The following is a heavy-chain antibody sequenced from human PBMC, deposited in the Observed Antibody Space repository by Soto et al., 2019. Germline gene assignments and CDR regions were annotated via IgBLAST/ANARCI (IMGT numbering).Heavy chain of an antibody. V-gene: IGHV4-39*01. Sequence: SETLSLTCTVSGGSISSSSYYWGWIRQPPGKGLEWIGSIYYSGSTYYNPSLKSRVTISVDTSKNQFSLKLSSVTAADTAVYYCARSIYYYDSSGYYSGVIDFDYWGQGTLVTVSS. CDR1: GGSISSSSYY. J-gene: IGHJ4*02. CDR2: IYYSGST. D-gene: IGHD3-22*01. CDR3: ARSIYYYDSSGYYSGVIDFDY.